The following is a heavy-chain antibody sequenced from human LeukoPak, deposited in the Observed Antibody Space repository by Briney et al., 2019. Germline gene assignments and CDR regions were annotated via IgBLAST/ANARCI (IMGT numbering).Heavy chain of an antibody. D-gene: IGHD6-13*01. CDR1: GGSITSYY. Sequence: SETLSLTCTVSGGSITSYYWSWIRQPPGKGLEWIGYIYYSGTTNYNPPLKSRVTISVETSKNQFSLKLRSVTAADTAVYYCARHIPGNPYSDYWGQGTLVTVSS. CDR2: IYYSGTT. V-gene: IGHV4-59*08. CDR3: ARHIPGNPYSDY. J-gene: IGHJ4*02.